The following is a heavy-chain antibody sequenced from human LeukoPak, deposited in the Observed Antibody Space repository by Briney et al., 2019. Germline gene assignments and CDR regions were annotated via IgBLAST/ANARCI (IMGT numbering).Heavy chain of an antibody. D-gene: IGHD3-22*01. J-gene: IGHJ4*02. Sequence: GAPVKVSCKASGYTFTSYDINRVRQATGQGLEWMGWMNPNSGNTGYAQKFQGRVTMTRNTSISTAYMELSSLRSEDTAVYYCASGYYDSSGYYPGDYWGQGTLVTVSS. CDR1: GYTFTSYD. CDR3: ASGYYDSSGYYPGDY. CDR2: MNPNSGNT. V-gene: IGHV1-8*01.